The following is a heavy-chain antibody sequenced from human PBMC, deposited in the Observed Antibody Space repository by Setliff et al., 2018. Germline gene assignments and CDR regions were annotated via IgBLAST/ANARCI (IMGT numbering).Heavy chain of an antibody. CDR2: IYPGDSDT. J-gene: IGHJ3*02. Sequence: GESLKISCKGSGYTFANYWIGWVRQMPGKGLEWMGIIYPGDSDTRYSPSFRGQVTISADKSISTAYLQWSSLKASDTAVYYCARPRTSSNPDSDSSDIWGQGTLVTVSS. V-gene: IGHV5-51*01. CDR1: GYTFANYW. D-gene: IGHD6-13*01. CDR3: ARPRTSSNPDSDSSDI.